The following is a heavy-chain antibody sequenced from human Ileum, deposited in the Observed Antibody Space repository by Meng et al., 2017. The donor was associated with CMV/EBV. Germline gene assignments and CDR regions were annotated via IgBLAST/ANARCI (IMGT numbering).Heavy chain of an antibody. V-gene: IGHV3-7*01. Sequence: GESLKISCAAPEYRLTFRIYTMTWVRQAPGKGLEWVANIKQDGSEKYYVDSVKGRFTISRDNAKNSLYLQMDSLRAEDTAVYYCARDNDYSNTYWGQGTLVTVSS. J-gene: IGHJ4*02. CDR3: ARDNDYSNTY. CDR1: EYRLTFRIYT. D-gene: IGHD4-11*01. CDR2: IKQDGSEK.